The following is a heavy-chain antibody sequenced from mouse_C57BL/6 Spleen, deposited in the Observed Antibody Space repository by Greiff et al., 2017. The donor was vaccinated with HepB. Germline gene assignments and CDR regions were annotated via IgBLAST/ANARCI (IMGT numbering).Heavy chain of an antibody. V-gene: IGHV14-1*01. CDR3: SSYYSNYVRVWFAY. J-gene: IGHJ3*01. D-gene: IGHD2-5*01. CDR2: IDPEDGDT. Sequence: EVQLQESGAELVRPGASVKLSCTASGFNIKDYYMHWVKQRPEQGLEWIGRIDPEDGDTEYAPKFQGKATMTADTSSNTAYLQLSSLTSEDTAVYYCSSYYSNYVRVWFAYWGQGTLVTVSA. CDR1: GFNIKDYY.